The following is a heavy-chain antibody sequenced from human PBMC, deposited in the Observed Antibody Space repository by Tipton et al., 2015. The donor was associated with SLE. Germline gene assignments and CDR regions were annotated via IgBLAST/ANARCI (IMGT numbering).Heavy chain of an antibody. D-gene: IGHD6-6*01. CDR3: ASSSIAPRGGAFDI. V-gene: IGHV4-30-2*01. Sequence: TLSLTCAVSGGSISSRGYSWSWIRQPPGKGLEWIGYINHSGSTNYNPSLKRRVTISVDTSKNQFSLRLTSVTAADTAVYYCASSSIAPRGGAFDIWGQGTMVTVSS. J-gene: IGHJ3*02. CDR1: GGSISSRGYS. CDR2: INHSGST.